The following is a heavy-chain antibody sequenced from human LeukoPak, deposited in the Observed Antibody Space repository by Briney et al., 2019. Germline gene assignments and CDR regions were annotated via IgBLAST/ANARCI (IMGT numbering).Heavy chain of an antibody. CDR2: INHSGST. D-gene: IGHD5-18*01. V-gene: IGHV4-39*07. Sequence: SETLSLTCTVSGGSISSGDYYWSWIRQPPGTGLEWIGEINHSGSTNYNPSLKSRVTISVDTSKNQFSLKLSSVTAADTAVYYCARGRRYSYGLDYWGQGTLVTVSS. CDR3: ARGRRYSYGLDY. CDR1: GGSISSGDYY. J-gene: IGHJ4*02.